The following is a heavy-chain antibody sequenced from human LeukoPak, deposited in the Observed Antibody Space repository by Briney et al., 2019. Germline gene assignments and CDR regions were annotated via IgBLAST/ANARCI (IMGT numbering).Heavy chain of an antibody. D-gene: IGHD3-10*01. CDR1: GYTFTGYY. J-gene: IGHJ4*02. CDR3: ARQRSYGSGIDY. V-gene: IGHV1-2*02. CDR2: INPNSGGT. Sequence: ASVKVSCKASGYTFTGYYMHWVRQAPGQGLEWMGWINPNSGGTNYAQKFQGRVTMTRDTSISTAYMELSRLRSDDTAVYYCARQRSYGSGIDYRGQGTLVTVSS.